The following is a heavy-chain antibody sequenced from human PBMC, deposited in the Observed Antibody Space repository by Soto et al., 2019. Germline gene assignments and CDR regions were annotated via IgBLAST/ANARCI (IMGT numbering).Heavy chain of an antibody. D-gene: IGHD1-26*01. J-gene: IGHJ6*02. CDR2: IIPFFGTS. Sequence: QGQLVQSGAEVKKPGSSVKFSCEASGGTFSSYPINWVRQAPGQGLEWMGGIIPFFGTSNYAQKFQGRVTITADDSTSTAYMELRSLRSEDTAVYYCARVGHITNYGMAVWGQGTTVTVSS. V-gene: IGHV1-69*01. CDR3: ARVGHITNYGMAV. CDR1: GGTFSSYP.